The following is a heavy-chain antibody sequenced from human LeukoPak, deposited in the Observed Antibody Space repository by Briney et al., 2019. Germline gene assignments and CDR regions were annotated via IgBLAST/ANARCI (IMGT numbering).Heavy chain of an antibody. V-gene: IGHV4-39*07. CDR1: GGSTSSSSYY. CDR2: IYYSGST. CDR3: AGGGDSGGYYYPMFDY. D-gene: IGHD3-22*01. J-gene: IGHJ4*02. Sequence: SETLSLTCTVSGGSTSSSSYYWGWLRQPPGKGLEWIGSIYYSGSTYYNPSLKSRVTISVDTSKNQFSLKLNSVTAADTAVYYCAGGGDSGGYYYPMFDYWGQGTLVTVSS.